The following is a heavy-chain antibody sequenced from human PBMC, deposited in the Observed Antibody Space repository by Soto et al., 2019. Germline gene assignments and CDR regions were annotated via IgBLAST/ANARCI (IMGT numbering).Heavy chain of an antibody. Sequence: TISCKGSGYTFTSEYMPWVRQAPVQGLEWLGWINTHNGNTNYAQNLQGRVIMTADTSTSTAYMELRSLRSDDPAIYYCTRECRAGYYYYGMDAWGQGTTVIVSS. J-gene: IGHJ6*01. CDR3: TRECRAGYYYYGMDA. CDR1: GYTFTSEY. D-gene: IGHD3-9*01. V-gene: IGHV1-18*01. CDR2: INTHNGNT.